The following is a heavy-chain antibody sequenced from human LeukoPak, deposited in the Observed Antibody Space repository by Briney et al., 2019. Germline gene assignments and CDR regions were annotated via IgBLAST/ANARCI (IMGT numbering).Heavy chain of an antibody. CDR3: ARGMGVLVPAATWFDP. D-gene: IGHD2-2*01. CDR1: GGIFSRFA. J-gene: IGHJ5*02. V-gene: IGHV1-69*06. CDR2: IIPVFGKT. Sequence: ASVKVSCKASGGIFSRFAINWVRQAPGQGLEWMGAIIPVFGKTDYGQNFQGRVTITADKSTRTAYMEMSSLRSEDTAVYYCARGMGVLVPAATWFDPWGQGTLVTVSS.